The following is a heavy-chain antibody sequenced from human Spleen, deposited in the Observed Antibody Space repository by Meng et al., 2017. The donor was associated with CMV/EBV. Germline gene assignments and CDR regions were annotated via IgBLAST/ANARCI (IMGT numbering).Heavy chain of an antibody. J-gene: IGHJ5*02. CDR3: ARHEGYDFWTA. CDR2: INHSGST. Sequence: SQTLSLTCAVYGGSFSGYYWSWIRQPPGKGLEWIGEINHSGSTNYNPSLKSRVTISVDTSKNQFSLKLGSVTAADTAVYYCARHEGYDFWTAWGQGILVTVSS. V-gene: IGHV4-34*01. D-gene: IGHD3-3*01. CDR1: GGSFSGYY.